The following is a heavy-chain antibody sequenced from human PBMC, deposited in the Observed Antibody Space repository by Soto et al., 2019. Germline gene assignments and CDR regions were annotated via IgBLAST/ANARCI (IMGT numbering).Heavy chain of an antibody. CDR1: GGSISSYY. V-gene: IGHV4-59*01. CDR3: ARTSGYDFWSGYPPV. J-gene: IGHJ6*04. CDR2: IYYSGST. D-gene: IGHD3-3*01. Sequence: PSETLSLTCTVSGGSISSYYWSWIRQPPGKGLEWIGYIYYSGSTNYNPSLKSRVTISVDTSKNQFSLKLSSVTAADTAVYYCARTSGYDFWSGYPPVWGKGTTVTVSS.